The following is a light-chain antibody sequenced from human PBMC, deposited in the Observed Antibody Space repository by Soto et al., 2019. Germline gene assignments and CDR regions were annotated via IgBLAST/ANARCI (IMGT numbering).Light chain of an antibody. J-gene: IGLJ1*01. Sequence: QSVLTQPRSVSGSPGQSVTISCTGTSSDVGGYNYVSWYQQHPGKAPKLMIYDVSKRPSGVPDRFSGSESGNTASLTISGLQAEDEADYYCCSYAGSYTSLYVFGTGTKLTVL. V-gene: IGLV2-11*01. CDR1: SSDVGGYNY. CDR2: DVS. CDR3: CSYAGSYTSLYV.